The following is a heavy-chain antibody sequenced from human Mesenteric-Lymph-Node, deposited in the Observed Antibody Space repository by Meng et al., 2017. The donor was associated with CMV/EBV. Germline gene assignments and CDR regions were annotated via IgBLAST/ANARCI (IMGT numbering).Heavy chain of an antibody. CDR2: IHSGGRP. Sequence: GGSLRLSCAVSGFTFSNYAMSWVRQAPGKGLEWVSVIHSGGRPHYSDSVKGRFSISRDNPKNTLYLQMTNLRAEDTAVYYCARVDSSTFGWFDPWGQGTLVTVSS. J-gene: IGHJ5*02. CDR1: GFTFSNYA. V-gene: IGHV3-23*01. D-gene: IGHD3-22*01. CDR3: ARVDSSTFGWFDP.